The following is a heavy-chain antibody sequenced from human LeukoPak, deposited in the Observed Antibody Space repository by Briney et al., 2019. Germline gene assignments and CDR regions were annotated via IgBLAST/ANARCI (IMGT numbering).Heavy chain of an antibody. Sequence: GGSLRLSCAASGFTFSSYGMSWVRQAPGKGLEWVSAISGSGGSTYYADSVKGRFTISRDNSEKKLYLQMNSLRAEDTAVYYCAKDRHAPGRYCSSTSCLPFDPWGQGTLVTVSS. D-gene: IGHD2-2*01. CDR1: GFTFSSYG. V-gene: IGHV3-23*01. CDR3: AKDRHAPGRYCSSTSCLPFDP. J-gene: IGHJ5*02. CDR2: ISGSGGST.